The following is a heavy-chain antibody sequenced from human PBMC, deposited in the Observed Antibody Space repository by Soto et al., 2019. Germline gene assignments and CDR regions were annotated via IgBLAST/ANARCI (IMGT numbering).Heavy chain of an antibody. V-gene: IGHV3-74*01. CDR3: ARYYYDSSGYYPL. Sequence: PGGSLRLSCAAYGFTFRSYWMHWVRQAPGKGLVWVSRINSDGSSTRYADSVKGRFTISRDNAKNTLYLQMNSLRTEDTAVYYCARYYYDSSGYYPLWGQGT. D-gene: IGHD3-22*01. J-gene: IGHJ4*02. CDR1: GFTFRSYW. CDR2: INSDGSST.